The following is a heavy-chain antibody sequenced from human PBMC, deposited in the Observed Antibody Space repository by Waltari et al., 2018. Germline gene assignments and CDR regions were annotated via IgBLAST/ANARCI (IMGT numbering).Heavy chain of an antibody. J-gene: IGHJ3*02. CDR1: GFTLSSYW. CDR3: VTPLGTAAEYDAFDI. V-gene: IGHV3-74*01. CDR2: INSDGSNT. D-gene: IGHD6-13*01. Sequence: EVHLVESGGGLVQPGGSLRLSCAASGFTLSSYWMNWVRQAPGKGLVWVSRINSDGSNTSYADSVKGRFTISRDNAKNTLYLQMNSLRAEDTAVYYCVTPLGTAAEYDAFDIWGQGTMVTASS.